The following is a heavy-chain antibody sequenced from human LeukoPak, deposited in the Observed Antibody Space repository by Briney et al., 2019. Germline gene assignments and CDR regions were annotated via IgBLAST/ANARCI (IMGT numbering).Heavy chain of an antibody. D-gene: IGHD5-12*01. CDR3: ARRYTGYGILDY. Sequence: GGSLRLACAASGFTFSDYYMSWIRQAPGKGLEWVSYISDSSSYTDYADSVKGRFTISRDNSKNSLYLQMNSLRAEDTAVCYCARRYTGYGILDYWGQGTLVTVSS. CDR2: ISDSSSYT. J-gene: IGHJ4*02. V-gene: IGHV3-11*03. CDR1: GFTFSDYY.